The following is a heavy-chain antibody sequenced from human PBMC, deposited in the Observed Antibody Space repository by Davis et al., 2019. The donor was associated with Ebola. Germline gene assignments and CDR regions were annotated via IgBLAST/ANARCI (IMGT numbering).Heavy chain of an antibody. CDR1: GFTFSSYA. D-gene: IGHD3-22*01. J-gene: IGHJ4*02. CDR2: ISYDGSNK. V-gene: IGHV3-30-3*02. CDR3: AKDGYYYDSSGYYYGGPFDY. Sequence: PGGSLRLSCAASGFTFSSYAMHWVRQAPGKGPEWVAVISYDGSNKYYADSVKGRFTISRGNSKNTLYLQMNSLRAEDTAVYYCAKDGYYYDSSGYYYGGPFDYWGQGTLVTVSS.